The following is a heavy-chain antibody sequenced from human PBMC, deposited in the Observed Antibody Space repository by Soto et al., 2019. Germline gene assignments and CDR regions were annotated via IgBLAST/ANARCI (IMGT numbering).Heavy chain of an antibody. V-gene: IGHV1-69*02. CDR2: IIPILGIA. Sequence: GASVKVSCKASGGTFSSYTISWVRQAPGQGLEWMGRIIPILGIANYAQKFQGRVTITADKSTSTAYMELSSLRSEDTAVYYCAKGYCSSTSCYPLDYWGQGTLVTVSS. CDR3: AKGYCSSTSCYPLDY. CDR1: GGTFSSYT. J-gene: IGHJ4*02. D-gene: IGHD2-2*01.